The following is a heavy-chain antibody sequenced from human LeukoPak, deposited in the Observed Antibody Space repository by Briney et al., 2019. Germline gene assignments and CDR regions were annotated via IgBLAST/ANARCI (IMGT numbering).Heavy chain of an antibody. D-gene: IGHD1-14*01. V-gene: IGHV3-48*04. J-gene: IGHJ3*01. CDR1: GFTFSSYT. CDR2: ILSDSGTTI. CDR3: VRGTSHPV. Sequence: GGSLRLSCATSGFTFSSYTMNWVRQAPGRGLEWISSILSDSGTTIHYADSVKGRFTISRDNAKNSLSLQKKSLRVEDTAVYYCVRGTSHPVWGQGTTVTVPS.